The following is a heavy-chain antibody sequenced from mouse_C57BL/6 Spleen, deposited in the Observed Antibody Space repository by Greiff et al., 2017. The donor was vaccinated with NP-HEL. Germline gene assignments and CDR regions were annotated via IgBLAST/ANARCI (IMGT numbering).Heavy chain of an antibody. CDR1: GYTFTSYW. V-gene: IGHV1-50*01. J-gene: IGHJ2*01. CDR3: ARRGNYDDSLDY. D-gene: IGHD2-1*01. CDR2: IDPSDSYT. Sequence: QVQLQQPGAELVKPGASVKLSCKASGYTFTSYWMQWVKQRPGQGLEWIGEIDPSDSYTNYNQKFKGKATLTVDTSSRTAYMQLSSLTSEDSAVYYCARRGNYDDSLDYWGQGTTLTVSS.